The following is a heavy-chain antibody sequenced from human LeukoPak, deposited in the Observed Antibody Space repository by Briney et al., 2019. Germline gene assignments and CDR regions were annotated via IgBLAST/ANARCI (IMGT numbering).Heavy chain of an antibody. CDR3: AKTATGSAGDY. CDR2: ISVSGDST. D-gene: IGHD1-14*01. V-gene: IGHV3-23*01. CDR1: GLTFSSYS. Sequence: GGSLRLSCAASGLTFSSYSMNWVRQAPGKGLQWVSTISVSGDSTYYSDSVKGRFTISRDNSLDTLYLQMNGLKAEDTAIYYCAKTATGSAGDYWGQGTLVTVSS. J-gene: IGHJ4*02.